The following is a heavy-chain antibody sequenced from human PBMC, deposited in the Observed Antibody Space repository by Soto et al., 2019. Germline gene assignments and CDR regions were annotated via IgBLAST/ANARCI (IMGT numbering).Heavy chain of an antibody. CDR1: GFSFRSYA. CDR3: SKGNSWSPALVLDI. Sequence: GGSLRLSCAASGFSFRSYAMNWVRQAPGKGLEWVSVISGSGGSTYYADSVKGRFTISRDSSKNTLYLQMNSLRAEDTAIYYCSKGNSWSPALVLDIWGQGTMVT. J-gene: IGHJ3*02. V-gene: IGHV3-23*01. CDR2: ISGSGGST. D-gene: IGHD1-7*01.